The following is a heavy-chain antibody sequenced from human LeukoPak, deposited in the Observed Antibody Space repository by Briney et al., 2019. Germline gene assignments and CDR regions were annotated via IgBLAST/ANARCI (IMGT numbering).Heavy chain of an antibody. CDR2: INPSGGST. V-gene: IGHV1-46*01. Sequence: ASVKVSCKASGYTFTSYYMHWVRQAPGQGLEWMGIINPSGGSTSYAQKFQGRVTITRNTSISTAYMELSSLRSEDTAVYYCARGWTGYSSSWSDYMDVWGKGTTVTVSS. CDR1: GYTFTSYY. CDR3: ARGWTGYSSSWSDYMDV. J-gene: IGHJ6*03. D-gene: IGHD6-13*01.